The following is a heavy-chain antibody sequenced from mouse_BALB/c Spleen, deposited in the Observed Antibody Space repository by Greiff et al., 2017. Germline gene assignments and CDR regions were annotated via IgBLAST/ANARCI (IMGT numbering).Heavy chain of an antibody. CDR2: ISSGGGST. J-gene: IGHJ4*01. CDR1: GFAFSSYD. Sequence: EVKLEESGGGLVKPGGSLKLSCAASGFAFSSYDMSWVRQTPEKRLEWVAYISSGGGSTYYPDTVKGRFTISRDNAKNTLYLQMSSLKSEDTAMYYCASLYAMDYWGQGTSVTVSS. V-gene: IGHV5-12-1*01. CDR3: ASLYAMDY.